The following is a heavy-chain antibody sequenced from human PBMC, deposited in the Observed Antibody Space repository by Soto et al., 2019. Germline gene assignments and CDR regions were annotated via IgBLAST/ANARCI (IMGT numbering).Heavy chain of an antibody. CDR3: AKGSHSSGYYGYFDY. Sequence: EVQLLESGGGLVQPGGSLRLSCAASGFTFSSYAMSWVRQAPGKGLEWVSAISGSGGSTYYADSVKGRFTISRDNSKNTLYLQMHSLRAEDTAVYYCAKGSHSSGYYGYFDYWGQGTLVTVSS. J-gene: IGHJ4*02. CDR1: GFTFSSYA. D-gene: IGHD3-22*01. CDR2: ISGSGGST. V-gene: IGHV3-23*01.